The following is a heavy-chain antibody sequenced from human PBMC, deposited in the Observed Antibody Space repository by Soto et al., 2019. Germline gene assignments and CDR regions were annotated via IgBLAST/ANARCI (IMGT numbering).Heavy chain of an antibody. Sequence: SETLSLTCTVSGGSISSSSYYWGWIRQPPGKGLEWIGRIYYSGSTNYNPSLKSRVTISVDTSKNQFSLKLSSVTAADTAVYYCASNYGDYAWGQGTLVTVSS. CDR1: GGSISSSSYY. CDR2: IYYSGST. V-gene: IGHV4-39*07. CDR3: ASNYGDYA. J-gene: IGHJ4*02. D-gene: IGHD4-17*01.